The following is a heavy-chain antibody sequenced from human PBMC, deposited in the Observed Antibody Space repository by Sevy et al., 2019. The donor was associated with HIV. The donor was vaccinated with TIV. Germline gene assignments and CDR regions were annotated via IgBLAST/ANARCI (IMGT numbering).Heavy chain of an antibody. CDR2: IWFDGSNS. Sequence: GGSLRLSCAASGFSSSSYGMHWVRQAPGKGLEWVALIWFDGSNSYYADSVKGRFTISRDTSKNTVYLQMNSLRAEDTAVYYCARDHEFYDYGDYGPTFFPDYWGQGNLVTVSS. J-gene: IGHJ4*02. CDR3: ARDHEFYDYGDYGPTFFPDY. V-gene: IGHV3-33*01. CDR1: GFSSSSYG. D-gene: IGHD4-17*01.